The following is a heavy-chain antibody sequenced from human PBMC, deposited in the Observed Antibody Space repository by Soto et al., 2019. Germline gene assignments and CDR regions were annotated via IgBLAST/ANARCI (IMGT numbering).Heavy chain of an antibody. CDR2: IYSGGST. CDR3: ARYRLSSSSSGFDP. CDR1: GFTVSSNY. D-gene: IGHD6-6*01. Sequence: GGSLRLSCAASGFTVSSNYMSWVRQAPGKGLEWVSVIYSGGSTYYADSVKGRFTISRHNSKNTLYLQMNSLRAEDTAVYYCARYRLSSSSSGFDPWGQGTLVTVSS. J-gene: IGHJ5*02. V-gene: IGHV3-53*04.